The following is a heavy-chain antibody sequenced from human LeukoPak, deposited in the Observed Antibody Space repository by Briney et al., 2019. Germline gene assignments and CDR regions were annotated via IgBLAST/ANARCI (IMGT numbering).Heavy chain of an antibody. Sequence: GRSLRLSCAASGFTFSNYGFHWVRQAPGKGLEGVAVIPYDGSNKYYADSVKGRFTISRDNSKNTLYLQMNTLRAEDTAVYYCAKEVGYGMDVWGQGTTVTVSS. CDR2: IPYDGSNK. J-gene: IGHJ6*02. V-gene: IGHV3-30*18. D-gene: IGHD1-26*01. CDR1: GFTFSNYG. CDR3: AKEVGYGMDV.